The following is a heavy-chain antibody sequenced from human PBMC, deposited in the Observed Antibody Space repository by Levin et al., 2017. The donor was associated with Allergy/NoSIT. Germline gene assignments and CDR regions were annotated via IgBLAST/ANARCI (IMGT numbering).Heavy chain of an antibody. V-gene: IGHV1-8*01. Sequence: GESLKISCKASGYTFTSYDINWVRQATGQGLEWMGWMNPNSGNTGYAQKFQGRVTMTRNTSISTAYMELSSLRSEDTAVYYCAIGYCSGGSCMLDYYGMDVWGQGTTVTVSS. CDR3: AIGYCSGGSCMLDYYGMDV. J-gene: IGHJ6*02. CDR2: MNPNSGNT. D-gene: IGHD2-15*01. CDR1: GYTFTSYD.